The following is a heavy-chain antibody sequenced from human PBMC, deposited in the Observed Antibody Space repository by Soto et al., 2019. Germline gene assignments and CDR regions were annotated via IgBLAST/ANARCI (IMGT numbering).Heavy chain of an antibody. J-gene: IGHJ3*01. D-gene: IGHD1-26*01. V-gene: IGHV2-5*02. CDR2: SYRDDDT. Sequence: QITLKASGPALVKPTQTLTLTCIFSGFSFSADGVGVGWIRQRPGQGLEWLAPSYRDDDTRYRLSLKSRHTIDKDASKTQVVLTMTKMDPLYTATYYCAHAFGGTSGSNDAFDVWGQGTVVTVSS. CDR3: AHAFGGTSGSNDAFDV. CDR1: GFSFSADGVG.